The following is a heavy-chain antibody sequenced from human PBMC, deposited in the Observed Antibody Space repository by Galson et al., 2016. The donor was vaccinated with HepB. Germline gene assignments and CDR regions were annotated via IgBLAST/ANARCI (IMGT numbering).Heavy chain of an antibody. J-gene: IGHJ6*02. V-gene: IGHV1-69*13. CDR2: IIPLLRTA. D-gene: IGHD1-1*01. Sequence: SVKVSCKASGGTFNSLGISWVRQAPGQGLEWMGGIIPLLRTANYAQNFQGRVTITAEEFTSTVYMELSSLTSDDTAVYYCARADTGTTRACYFAMDVWGQGTTVTVSS. CDR3: ARADTGTTRACYFAMDV. CDR1: GGTFNSLG.